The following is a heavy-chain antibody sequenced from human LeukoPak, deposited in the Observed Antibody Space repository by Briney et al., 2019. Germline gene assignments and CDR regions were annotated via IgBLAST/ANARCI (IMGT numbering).Heavy chain of an antibody. CDR3: AKGKAGSSYSGIDF. V-gene: IGHV3-23*01. D-gene: IGHD2-15*01. CDR2: ISGSGGII. Sequence: GGSLRLSCAASGFAFGSYAMAWVRQAPGKGLEWVSHISGSGGIIYYTDSVKGRFTISRDSSKNTLHLQMNSLRAEDTAVYYCAKGKAGSSYSGIDFWGQGTLVTVSS. J-gene: IGHJ4*02. CDR1: GFAFGSYA.